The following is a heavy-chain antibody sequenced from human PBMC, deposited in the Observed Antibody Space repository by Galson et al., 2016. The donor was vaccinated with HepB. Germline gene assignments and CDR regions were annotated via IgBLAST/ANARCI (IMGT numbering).Heavy chain of an antibody. V-gene: IGHV3-30-3*02. Sequence: SMIPSCAGARVTCRSNAMRGGRQAPGKGRERVALSSHYGKSESYADSVKGRVSTPRDNSKNTLYLQMHSLRGEDTAVYYCAKGRRDFDSWGQGTLVTVSS. J-gene: IGHJ4*02. CDR3: AKGRRDFDS. CDR1: RVTCRSNA. CDR2: SSHYGKSE.